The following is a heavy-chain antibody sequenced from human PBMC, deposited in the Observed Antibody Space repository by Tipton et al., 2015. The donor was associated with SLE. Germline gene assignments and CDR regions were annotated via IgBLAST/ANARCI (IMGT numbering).Heavy chain of an antibody. D-gene: IGHD5-18*01. J-gene: IGHJ4*02. CDR3: ARDAPDTAMVQFDY. V-gene: IGHV3-21*01. CDR2: ISSSSSYI. Sequence: SLRLSCAASGFTVGSSFISWFRQPPGKGLEWVSSISSSSSYIYYADSVKGRFTISRDNAKNSLYLQMNSLRAEDTAVYYCARDAPDTAMVQFDYWGQGTLVTVSS. CDR1: GFTVGSSF.